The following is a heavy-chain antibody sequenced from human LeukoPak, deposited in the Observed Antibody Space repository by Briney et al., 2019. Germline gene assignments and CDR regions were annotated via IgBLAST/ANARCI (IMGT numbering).Heavy chain of an antibody. CDR2: ISGSGGST. CDR1: GFTFSSYA. J-gene: IGHJ4*02. CDR3: AKGPDLAVDRGTFDY. Sequence: GGSLRLSCAASGFTFSSYAMSWVRQAPGKGLEWVSAISGSGGSTYYADSVKGRFTISRDNSKNTLYLQMNSLRAEDTAVYYCAKGPDLAVDRGTFDYWGQGTLVTVSS. V-gene: IGHV3-23*01. D-gene: IGHD3-10*01.